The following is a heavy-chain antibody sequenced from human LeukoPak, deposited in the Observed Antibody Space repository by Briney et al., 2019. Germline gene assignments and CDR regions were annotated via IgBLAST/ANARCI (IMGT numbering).Heavy chain of an antibody. CDR3: ARAGYYDFWSGYYLGAYYYYGMDV. Sequence: SGTLSLTCAVSGGSISSSNWWSWVRQPPGKGLEWIGEIYHSGSTNYNPSLKSRVTISVDKSKNQFSLKLSSVTAADTAVYYCARAGYYDFWSGYYLGAYYYYGMDVWAKGPRSPSP. J-gene: IGHJ6*02. CDR2: IYHSGST. D-gene: IGHD3-3*01. V-gene: IGHV4-4*02. CDR1: GGSISSSNW.